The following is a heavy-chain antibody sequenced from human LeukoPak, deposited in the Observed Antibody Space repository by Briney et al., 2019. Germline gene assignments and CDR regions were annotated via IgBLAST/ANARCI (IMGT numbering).Heavy chain of an antibody. D-gene: IGHD1-1*01. J-gene: IGHJ4*02. Sequence: PSETLSLTCTVSGGSISSGDYYWRWVRQPPGKGLEWIGYIYYSGSTYYNPSLKSRVTISVDTSKNQFSLKLSSVTAADTAVYYCARSNWNYVDYWGQGTLVTVSS. V-gene: IGHV4-30-4*08. CDR2: IYYSGST. CDR3: ARSNWNYVDY. CDR1: GGSISSGDYY.